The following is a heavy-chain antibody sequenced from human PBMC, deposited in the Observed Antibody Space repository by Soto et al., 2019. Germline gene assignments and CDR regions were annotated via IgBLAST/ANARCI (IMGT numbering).Heavy chain of an antibody. J-gene: IGHJ4*02. D-gene: IGHD5-18*01. CDR3: AREYTYGSNFFDC. CDR2: ISHSGST. V-gene: IGHV4-31*03. CDR1: GGSISSSAYY. Sequence: SETLSLTCTVSGGSISSSAYYWSWIRQHPGKGLEWIGYISHSGSTYYTPSLKSRVIISADTSKNQFSVNLTSVTAADTAVYYCAREYTYGSNFFDCWGQGALVTVSS.